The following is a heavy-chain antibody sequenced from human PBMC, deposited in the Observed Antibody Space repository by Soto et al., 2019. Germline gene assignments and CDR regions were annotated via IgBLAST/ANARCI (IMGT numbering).Heavy chain of an antibody. CDR3: ARDDIVVVVAAPDY. V-gene: IGHV1-18*01. CDR1: GYTFTSYG. J-gene: IGHJ4*02. CDR2: ISAYNGNT. D-gene: IGHD2-15*01. Sequence: ASVKVSCKASGYTFTSYGISWVRQAPGQGLEWMGWISAYNGNTNYAQKLQGRVTMTTDTSTSTAYMELRSLRSDDTAVYYCARDDIVVVVAAPDYWGQGTLVTVSS.